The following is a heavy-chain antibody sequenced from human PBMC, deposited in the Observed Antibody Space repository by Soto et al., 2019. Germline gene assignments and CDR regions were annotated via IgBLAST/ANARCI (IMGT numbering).Heavy chain of an antibody. CDR1: GFTFSSYE. V-gene: IGHV3-48*03. J-gene: IGHJ6*02. Sequence: GGSLRLSCAASGFTFSSYEMNWVRQAPGKGLEWVSYISSSGSTIYYADSVKGRFTISRDNAKNSLYLQMNSLRAEDTAVYYCASVAAHYYYYGMDVWGQGTAVTSP. CDR2: ISSSGSTI. D-gene: IGHD6-6*01. CDR3: ASVAAHYYYYGMDV.